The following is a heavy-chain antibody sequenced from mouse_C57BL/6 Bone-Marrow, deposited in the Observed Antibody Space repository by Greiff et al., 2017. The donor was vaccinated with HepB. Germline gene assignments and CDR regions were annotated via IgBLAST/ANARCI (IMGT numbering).Heavy chain of an antibody. Sequence: QVHVKESGAELARPGASVKLSCKASGYTFTSYGISWVKQRTGQGLEWIGEIYPRSGNTYYNEKFKGKATLTADKSSSTAYMELRSLTSEDSAVYFCARMRDYDVFAYWGQGTLVTVSA. CDR1: GYTFTSYG. CDR2: IYPRSGNT. CDR3: ARMRDYDVFAY. D-gene: IGHD2-4*01. J-gene: IGHJ3*01. V-gene: IGHV1-81*01.